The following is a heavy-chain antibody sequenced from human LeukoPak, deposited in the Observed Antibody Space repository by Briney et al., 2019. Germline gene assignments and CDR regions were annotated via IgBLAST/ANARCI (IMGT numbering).Heavy chain of an antibody. J-gene: IGHJ4*02. CDR3: GGFRGGHVYFDY. CDR1: GFTFSSYE. D-gene: IGHD3-16*01. Sequence: GGSLRLSCAASGFTFSSYEMNWVRQAPGKGLEWVSYISSSGSTIYYAGSVKGRFTISRDNAKNSLYLQMNSLRAEDTAVYYCGGFRGGHVYFDYWGQGTLVTVSS. V-gene: IGHV3-48*03. CDR2: ISSSGSTI.